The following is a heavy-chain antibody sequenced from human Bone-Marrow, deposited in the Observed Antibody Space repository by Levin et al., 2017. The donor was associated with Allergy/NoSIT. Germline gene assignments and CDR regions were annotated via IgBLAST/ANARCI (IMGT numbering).Heavy chain of an antibody. CDR2: FSDDGRTI. CDR1: GFTFSGYW. CDR3: ARAREGTRNSMDN. V-gene: IGHV3-74*01. Sequence: GGSLRLSYAASGFTFSGYWMHWVRQAPGKGLEWVSRFSDDGRTIGYAGSVKGRFTISRDNARNTLYLQMDSLRAEDTAVYYCARAREGTRNSMDNWGQGTLVTVSS. J-gene: IGHJ4*02. D-gene: IGHD1-7*01.